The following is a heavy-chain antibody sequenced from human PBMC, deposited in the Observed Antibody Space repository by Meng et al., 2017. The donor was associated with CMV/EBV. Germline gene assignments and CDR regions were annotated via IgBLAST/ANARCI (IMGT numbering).Heavy chain of an antibody. J-gene: IGHJ4*02. CDR3: AHTYSSSSLFDY. CDR2: IDWDDDK. V-gene: IGHV2-70D*14. Sequence: SGPTLVKPTQTLTLTCTFSGFSLTTTGMRVCWIRQSPGKALEWLARIDWDDDKFYSTSLKTRLTISKDTSKNQVVLTMTNMDPVDTATYYCAHTYSSSSLFDYWGQGTLVTVSS. D-gene: IGHD6-6*01. CDR1: GFSLTTTGMR.